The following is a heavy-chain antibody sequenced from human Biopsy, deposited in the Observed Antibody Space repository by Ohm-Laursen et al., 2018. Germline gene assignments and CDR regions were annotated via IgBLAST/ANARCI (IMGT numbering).Heavy chain of an antibody. CDR2: IVVGGGNT. CDR3: ASRPNCGGDCSSGFDY. D-gene: IGHD2-21*02. V-gene: IGHV1-58*02. Sequence: ASVKVSCKASGFTFNRSAMQWVRQARGQRLKWLGWIVVGGGNTNHAQKFQERVTITRDMSTSTAYMELSSLRSEDTAVYYCASRPNCGGDCSSGFDYWGQGTLVTVSS. CDR1: GFTFNRSA. J-gene: IGHJ4*02.